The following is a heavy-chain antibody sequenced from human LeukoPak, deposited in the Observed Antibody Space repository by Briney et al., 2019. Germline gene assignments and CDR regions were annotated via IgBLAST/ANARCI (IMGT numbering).Heavy chain of an antibody. V-gene: IGHV1-8*01. CDR1: GYTFTSYD. CDR3: VRGRMVRGVINWFDP. J-gene: IGHJ5*02. Sequence: ASVKVSCKASGYTFTSYDINWVRQATGQGLEWMGWVNPNSGNTGYAQKFQGRVTMTRNTSISTAYMELSSLRSEDTAVYYCVRGRMVRGVINWFDPWGQGTLVTVSS. D-gene: IGHD3-10*01. CDR2: VNPNSGNT.